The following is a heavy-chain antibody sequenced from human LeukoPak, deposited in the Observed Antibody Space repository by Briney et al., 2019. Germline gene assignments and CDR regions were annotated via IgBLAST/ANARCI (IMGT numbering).Heavy chain of an antibody. V-gene: IGHV1-18*01. D-gene: IGHD6-6*01. CDR1: GYTFTSYG. J-gene: IGHJ6*03. CDR3: ARGRSSSSSWSQDYYYYMDV. Sequence: RASVKVSCKASGYTFTSYGISWVRQAPGQGLEWMGWISAYNGNTNYAQKLQGRVTMTTDTSTSTAYMELRSLRSDDTAVYYCARGRSSSSSWSQDYYYYMDVWGKGTTVTVSS. CDR2: ISAYNGNT.